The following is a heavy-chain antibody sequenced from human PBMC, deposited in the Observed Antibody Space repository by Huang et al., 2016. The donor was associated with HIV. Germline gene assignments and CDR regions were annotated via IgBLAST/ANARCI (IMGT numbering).Heavy chain of an antibody. Sequence: QVQLQQWGAGLLRPSETLSLTCAVYGGSFSGYYGTWIRQPPGKGREWIGEINHSERTTYNPSRKSRVTISVDTSRNQFSLTLTSVTAADTAGYYCARGQGGYYYYYMDVWGKGTTVTVSS. J-gene: IGHJ6*03. CDR2: INHSERT. V-gene: IGHV4-34*01. CDR3: ARGQGGYYYYYMDV. CDR1: GGSFSGYY.